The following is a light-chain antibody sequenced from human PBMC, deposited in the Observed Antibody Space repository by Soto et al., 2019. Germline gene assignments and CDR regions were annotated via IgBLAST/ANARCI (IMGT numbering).Light chain of an antibody. CDR1: SSNIGAGYD. CDR3: QSYDSSYV. Sequence: QSVLTQPPSVSGAPGQRVTISCTGNSSNIGAGYDVHWYQQLPGTAPKLLIYGNSNRPSGVPDRFSGSKSGTSASLAITGLQAEDEADYYCQSYDSSYVFGTGTKVTVL. V-gene: IGLV1-40*01. CDR2: GNS. J-gene: IGLJ1*01.